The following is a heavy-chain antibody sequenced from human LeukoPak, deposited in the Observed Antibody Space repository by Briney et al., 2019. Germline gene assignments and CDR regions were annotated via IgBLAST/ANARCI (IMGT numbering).Heavy chain of an antibody. CDR2: IYYSGST. CDR3: ARVSSGWYRHYFDY. Sequence: PSETLSLTCTVSGGSISSYYWSWIRQPPGKGLEWIGYIYYSGSTNYNPSLKSRVTISVDTSKNQFSLKLSSVTAADTAVYYCARVSSGWYRHYFDYWGQGTLVTVSS. D-gene: IGHD6-19*01. V-gene: IGHV4-59*01. CDR1: GGSISSYY. J-gene: IGHJ4*02.